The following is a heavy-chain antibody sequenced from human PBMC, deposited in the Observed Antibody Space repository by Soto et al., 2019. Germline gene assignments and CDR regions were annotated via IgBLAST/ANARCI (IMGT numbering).Heavy chain of an antibody. Sequence: SVKVSCKASGGTFSSYAISWVRQAPGQGLEWMGGIIPIFGTANYAQKFQGRVTITADESTSTAYMELSSLRSEDTAVYYCGIGSYLPSFYFDYWGQGTLVTVSS. D-gene: IGHD1-26*01. CDR2: IIPIFGTA. CDR3: GIGSYLPSFYFDY. CDR1: GGTFSSYA. V-gene: IGHV1-69*13. J-gene: IGHJ4*02.